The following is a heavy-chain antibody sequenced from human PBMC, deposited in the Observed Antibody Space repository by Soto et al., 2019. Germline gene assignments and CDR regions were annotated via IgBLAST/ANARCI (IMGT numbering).Heavy chain of an antibody. CDR3: ASGNKPGYYDSSGYHVGY. CDR2: IYYSGST. J-gene: IGHJ4*02. D-gene: IGHD3-22*01. CDR1: GGSISSGDYY. Sequence: SETLSLTCTVSGGSISSGDYYWSWIRQPPGKGLEWIGYIYYSGSTYYNPSLKSRVTISVDTSKNQFSLKLSSVTAADTAVYYCASGNKPGYYDSSGYHVGYWGQGTLVTVSS. V-gene: IGHV4-30-4*01.